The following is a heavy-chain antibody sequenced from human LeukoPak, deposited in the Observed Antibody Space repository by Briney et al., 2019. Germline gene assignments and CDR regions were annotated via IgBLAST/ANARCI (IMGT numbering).Heavy chain of an antibody. V-gene: IGHV3-66*02. CDR3: AREGIAGRFGEYSDY. Sequence: GGSLRLSCAASGFTVSSNYMSWVRQAPGKGLEWVSVIYSGGSTYYADSVKGRFTISRDNSKNTLYLQMNSLRAEDTAVYYCAREGIAGRFGEYSDYWGQGTLVTVSS. CDR1: GFTVSSNY. D-gene: IGHD3-10*01. J-gene: IGHJ4*02. CDR2: IYSGGST.